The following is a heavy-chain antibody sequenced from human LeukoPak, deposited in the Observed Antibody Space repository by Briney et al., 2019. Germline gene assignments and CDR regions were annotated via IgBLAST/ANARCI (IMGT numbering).Heavy chain of an antibody. CDR3: ARDQPEGVYCSGGSCYLLPYYYYYGMGV. V-gene: IGHV1-18*01. D-gene: IGHD2-15*01. CDR1: GYTFTSYG. CDR2: ISAYNGNT. J-gene: IGHJ6*02. Sequence: GASVKVSCKASGYTFTSYGISWVRQAPGQGLEWMGWISAYNGNTNYAQKLQGRVTMTTVTSTSTAYMELRSLRSDDTAVYYCARDQPEGVYCSGGSCYLLPYYYYYGMGVWGQGTTITVSS.